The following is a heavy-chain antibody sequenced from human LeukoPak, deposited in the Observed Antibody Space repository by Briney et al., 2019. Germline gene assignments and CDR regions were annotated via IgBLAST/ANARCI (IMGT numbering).Heavy chain of an antibody. CDR1: GGTFSSYA. D-gene: IGHD3-3*01. J-gene: IGHJ4*02. V-gene: IGHV1-69*05. CDR3: ARPYDFWSGYYHY. Sequence: ASVKVSCKASGGTFSSYAISWVRQAPGQGLEWMGRIIPIFGTANYAQKFQGRVTMTRDTSISTAYMELSRLRSDDTAVYYCARPYDFWSGYYHYWGQGTLVTVSS. CDR2: IIPIFGTA.